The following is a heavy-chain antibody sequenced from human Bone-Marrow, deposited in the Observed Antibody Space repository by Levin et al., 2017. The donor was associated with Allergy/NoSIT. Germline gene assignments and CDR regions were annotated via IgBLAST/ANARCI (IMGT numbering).Heavy chain of an antibody. CDR3: ARHGGSFGVVIYGMDV. J-gene: IGHJ6*02. D-gene: IGHD3-3*01. CDR2: IYPGDSDT. V-gene: IGHV5-51*01. CDR1: GYSFTSYW. Sequence: GGSLRLSCKGSGYSFTSYWIGWVRQMPGKGLEWMGIIYPGDSDTRYSPSFQGQVTISADKSISTAYLQWSSLKASDTAMYYCARHGGSFGVVIYGMDVWGQGTTVTVSS.